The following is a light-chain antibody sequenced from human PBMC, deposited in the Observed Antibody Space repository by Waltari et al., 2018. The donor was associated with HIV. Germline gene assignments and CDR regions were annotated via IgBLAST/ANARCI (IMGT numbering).Light chain of an antibody. J-gene: IGKJ2*01. CDR1: QSVSSN. CDR2: GAS. V-gene: IGKV3-15*01. Sequence: EIVMTQSPATLSVSPGERATLSCRASQSVSSNLAWYQQKPGQAPRLLIYGASTRATGIPARFSCSGSGTEFTLTISSLQSEDFAVYYCQQYNNWPGTFGQGTKLGIK. CDR3: QQYNNWPGT.